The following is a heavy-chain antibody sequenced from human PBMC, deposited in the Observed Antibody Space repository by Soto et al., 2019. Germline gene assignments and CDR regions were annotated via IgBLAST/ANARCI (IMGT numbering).Heavy chain of an antibody. CDR3: ARQGYRYGSANDDFDI. V-gene: IGHV5-51*01. CDR2: IYPGDSDT. CDR1: GYSFTSYW. J-gene: IGHJ3*02. Sequence: GESLKISCKGSGYSFTSYWIGWVRQMPGKGLEWMGIIYPGDSDTRYSPSFQGQVTISADKSISTAYLQWSSLKASDTAMYYCARQGYRYGSANDDFDIWGQGTMVTVSS. D-gene: IGHD5-18*01.